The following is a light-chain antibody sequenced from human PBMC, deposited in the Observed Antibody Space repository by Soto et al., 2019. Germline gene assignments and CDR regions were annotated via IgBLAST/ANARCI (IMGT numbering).Light chain of an antibody. J-gene: IGKJ4*01. Sequence: RASKSVSSNLAWYQQKPGQAPRLLIYGASTRATGIPARFSGSVSGQEFAFDISLRSRHDFGVYFCKEHHTSTLASGGGTKVDIK. V-gene: IGKV3-15*01. CDR1: KSVSSN. CDR3: KEHHTSTLA. CDR2: GAS.